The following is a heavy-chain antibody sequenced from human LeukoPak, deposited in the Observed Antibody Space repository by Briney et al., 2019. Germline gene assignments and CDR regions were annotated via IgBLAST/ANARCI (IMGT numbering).Heavy chain of an antibody. Sequence: GASVKVSCKASGYTFTGYYMHWVRQAPGQGLEWMGWINPNSGGTNYAQKFQGRVTMTRDTSISTAYMELSRLRSDDTAVYYCAREGTTYYYDSSGYPLENDAFDIWGQGTMVTVSS. CDR3: AREGTTYYYDSSGYPLENDAFDI. V-gene: IGHV1-2*02. CDR2: INPNSGGT. J-gene: IGHJ3*02. D-gene: IGHD3-22*01. CDR1: GYTFTGYY.